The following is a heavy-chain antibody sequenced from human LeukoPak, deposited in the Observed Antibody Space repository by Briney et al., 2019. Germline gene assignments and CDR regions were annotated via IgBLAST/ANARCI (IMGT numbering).Heavy chain of an antibody. V-gene: IGHV4-4*07. Sequence: SETLSLTXTVSGGSISSYYWSWIRQPAGKGLEGIGRIYTSGSTNYNPSLKSRVTMSVDTSKYQFALKLSSVTAADTAVYYCARLRGYSYGLFDYWGQGTLVTVSS. CDR1: GGSISSYY. CDR3: ARLRGYSYGLFDY. J-gene: IGHJ4*02. D-gene: IGHD5-18*01. CDR2: IYTSGST.